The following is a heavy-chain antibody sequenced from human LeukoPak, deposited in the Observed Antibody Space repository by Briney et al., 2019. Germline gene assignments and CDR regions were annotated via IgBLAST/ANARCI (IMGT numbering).Heavy chain of an antibody. CDR3: ARNYFHSASYPYYYYFMDV. CDR1: GFTLSDHY. CDR2: ISPTPATI. V-gene: IGHV3-11*01. J-gene: IGHJ6*03. D-gene: IGHD3-22*01. Sequence: GGSLRLSCAASGFTLSDHYMRWVRQPPGKGLEWVSYISPTPATIYFAASVKARFTISRDNAKQSLYLQLNSLRVEDTAVYYCARNYFHSASYPYYYYFMDVWGKGTTVTVSS.